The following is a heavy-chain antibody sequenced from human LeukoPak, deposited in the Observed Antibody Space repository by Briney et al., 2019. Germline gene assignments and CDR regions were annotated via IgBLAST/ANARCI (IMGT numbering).Heavy chain of an antibody. CDR3: ARVVGSCSSTSCYNLYFQH. CDR2: IYYSGST. J-gene: IGHJ1*01. D-gene: IGHD2-2*02. V-gene: IGHV4-31*03. CDR1: GGSISSGGYY. Sequence: NPPQTLSLTCTVSGGSISSGGYYWSWIRQHPGKGLEWIGYIYYSGSTYYNPSLKSRVTISVDTSKNQFSLKLSSVTAADTAVYYCARVVGSCSSTSCYNLYFQHWGQGTLVTVSS.